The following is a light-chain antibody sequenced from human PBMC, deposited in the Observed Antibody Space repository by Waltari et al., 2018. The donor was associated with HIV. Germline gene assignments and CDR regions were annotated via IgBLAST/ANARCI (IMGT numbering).Light chain of an antibody. V-gene: IGKV1-8*01. Sequence: AVQMTQSPSSLSASTGDRVTLTCRASQSISDNLVWYQQKPGTAPNLLIDAASTLQSGVPLRFNGSGSGTDFTLTISCLQSEDFATYYCQQYHTYPRTFGQGTKVEIK. J-gene: IGKJ1*01. CDR2: AAS. CDR3: QQYHTYPRT. CDR1: QSISDN.